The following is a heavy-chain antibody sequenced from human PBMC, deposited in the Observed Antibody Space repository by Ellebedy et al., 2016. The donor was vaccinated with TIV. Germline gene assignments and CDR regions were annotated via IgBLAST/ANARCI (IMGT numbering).Heavy chain of an antibody. CDR1: GFTFSNAW. CDR3: TTDTTIRDGMDV. J-gene: IGHJ6*02. D-gene: IGHD3-22*01. V-gene: IGHV3-15*01. Sequence: GGSLRLSCAASGFTFSNAWMSWVRQAPGKGLEWVGRIKSKTDGGTTDYAAPVKGRFTISRDDSKNTLYLQMNSLKTEDTAVYYCTTDTTIRDGMDVWGQGTTVTVSS. CDR2: IKSKTDGGTT.